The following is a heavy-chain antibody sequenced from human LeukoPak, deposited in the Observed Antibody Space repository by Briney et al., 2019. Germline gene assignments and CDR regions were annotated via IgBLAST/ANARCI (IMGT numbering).Heavy chain of an antibody. CDR3: ARLAYCGGDCYRTTRGYFQH. V-gene: IGHV5-51*01. CDR2: IYPGDSDT. J-gene: IGHJ1*01. D-gene: IGHD2-21*02. Sequence: ESLKISCKGSGYSFTSYWIGWVRQMPEKGLEWMGVIYPGDSDTRYSPSFQSQVTISADKSISTAYLQWNSLKASDSAMYFCARLAYCGGDCYRTTRGYFQHWGQGTLVTVSS. CDR1: GYSFTSYW.